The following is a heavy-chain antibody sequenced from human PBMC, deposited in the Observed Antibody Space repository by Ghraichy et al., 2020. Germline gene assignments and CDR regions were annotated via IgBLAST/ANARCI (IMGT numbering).Heavy chain of an antibody. CDR1: GFTVSSNY. J-gene: IGHJ4*02. CDR2: IYSGGST. CDR3: AREVPLSYYFDY. D-gene: IGHD1-1*01. V-gene: IGHV3-66*02. Sequence: GGSLRLSCAASGFTVSSNYMSWVRQAPGKGLEWVSVIYSGGSTYYADSVKGRFTISRDNSKNTLYLQMNSLRAEDTAVYYCAREVPLSYYFDYWGQGTLVTVSS.